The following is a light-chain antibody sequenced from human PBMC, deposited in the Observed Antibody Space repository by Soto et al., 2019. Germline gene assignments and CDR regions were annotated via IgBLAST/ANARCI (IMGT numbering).Light chain of an antibody. CDR2: GAS. CDR3: QQYGSSIT. J-gene: IGKJ5*01. CDR1: QSVSSN. V-gene: IGKV3-20*01. Sequence: EKVMAQSPATLSLSPGERPTLSFRASQSVSSNLAWYQQKPGQAPRLLIYGASTRATGIPARFSGSGSGTDFTLTISRLEPEDFAVFYCQQYGSSITFGQGTRLEIK.